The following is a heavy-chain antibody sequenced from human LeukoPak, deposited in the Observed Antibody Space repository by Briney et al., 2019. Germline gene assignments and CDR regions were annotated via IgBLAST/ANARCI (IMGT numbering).Heavy chain of an antibody. D-gene: IGHD6-19*01. Sequence: PSETLSLTCTVSGGSISSGGYYWSWIRQHPGKGLEWIGYIYYSGSTYYNPSLKSRVTISVDTSKNQFSLKLSSVTAADTAVYYCARARKYSSGWYVFDYWGQGTLVTVSS. V-gene: IGHV4-31*03. CDR1: GGSISSGGYY. J-gene: IGHJ4*02. CDR3: ARARKYSSGWYVFDY. CDR2: IYYSGST.